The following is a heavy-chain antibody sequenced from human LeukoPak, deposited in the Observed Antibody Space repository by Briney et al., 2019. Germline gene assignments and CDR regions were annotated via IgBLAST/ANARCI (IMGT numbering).Heavy chain of an antibody. CDR1: GGSFSGYY. Sequence: SETLSLTCAVYGGSFSGYYRSWIRQPPGKGLEWIGEIHHSGSTNYNPSLKSRVTISVDTSKNQFSLKLSSVTAADTAVYYCARGTVTAYDYWGQGTLVTVSS. CDR3: ARGTVTAYDY. J-gene: IGHJ4*02. CDR2: IHHSGST. D-gene: IGHD2-21*02. V-gene: IGHV4-34*01.